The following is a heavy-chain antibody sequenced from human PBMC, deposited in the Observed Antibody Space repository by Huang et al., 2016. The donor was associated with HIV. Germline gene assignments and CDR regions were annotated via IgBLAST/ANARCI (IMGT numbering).Heavy chain of an antibody. J-gene: IGHJ1*01. D-gene: IGHD3-22*01. Sequence: QVQLVQSGAEVKKPGASVKVSCKASGYTFTNYAINWVRQAPGQSLEWMGWCSGYKGKTNYEKKVQARVTMTKDTSTSTAYMELRSLISDDTAVYYCARERYYYDRSGYYTPVEYFHHWGQGTLVTVSS. CDR3: ARERYYYDRSGYYTPVEYFHH. V-gene: IGHV1-18*01. CDR1: GYTFTNYA. CDR2: CSGYKGKT.